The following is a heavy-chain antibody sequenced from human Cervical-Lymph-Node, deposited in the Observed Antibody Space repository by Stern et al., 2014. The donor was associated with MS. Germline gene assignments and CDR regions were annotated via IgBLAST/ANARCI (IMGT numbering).Heavy chain of an antibody. CDR1: GDSISSGGSY. D-gene: IGHD3-10*02. CDR2: ISYSANT. J-gene: IGHJ3*02. V-gene: IGHV4-31*03. CDR3: VRHRGGTMFAI. Sequence: VQLVESGPGLVQASQTLSLTCTVSGDSISSGGSYLSWIRPYPGTGLEYIGYISYSANTYYNPSLKSRLTISLDTSNNRFSLELSSVTAADTALYYCVRHRGGTMFAIWGQGTMVTVSS.